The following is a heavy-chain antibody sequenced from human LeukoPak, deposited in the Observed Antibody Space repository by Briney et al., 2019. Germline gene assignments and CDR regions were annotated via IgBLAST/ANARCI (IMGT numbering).Heavy chain of an antibody. D-gene: IGHD5-18*01. CDR2: IYHSGST. V-gene: IGHV4-30-2*01. CDR3: ARGRGYSYKGPKRGMDV. Sequence: PSETLSLTCAVSGGSTSSGGYCWSWIRQPPGKGLVWIGYIYHSGSTYYNPSLKSRVTISVDRSKNQFSLKLSSVTAADTAVYYCARGRGYSYKGPKRGMDVWGQGTTVTVSS. J-gene: IGHJ6*02. CDR1: GGSTSSGGYC.